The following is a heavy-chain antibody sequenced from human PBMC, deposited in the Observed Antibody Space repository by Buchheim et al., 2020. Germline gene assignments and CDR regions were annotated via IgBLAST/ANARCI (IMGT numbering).Heavy chain of an antibody. CDR2: INDSGGTT. V-gene: IGHV3-23*04. CDR3: ASAAAGGY. CDR1: GFTFSTYA. J-gene: IGHJ4*02. D-gene: IGHD6-13*01. Sequence: EVRLVESGGGLVRPGGSLRLSCAASGFTFSTYAVSWVRQAPGKGLEWVSGINDSGGTTHYAYSVKGRFTISSDNSKNTLYLQMNSLRAEDTAVYYCASAAAGGYWGQGTL.